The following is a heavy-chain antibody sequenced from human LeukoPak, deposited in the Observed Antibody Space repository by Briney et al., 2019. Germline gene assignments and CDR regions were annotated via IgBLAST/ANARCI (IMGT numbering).Heavy chain of an antibody. CDR2: ISSSSSYI. D-gene: IGHD3-16*02. Sequence: PGGSLRLSCAASGFTFSSYSMNWVRQAPGKGLDWVPSISSSSSYIYYADSVKGRFTISRDNAKNSLYLQMNSLRAEDTAVYYCARVRESSYYDHVWGSYRYTADYWGQGTLVTVSS. V-gene: IGHV3-21*01. CDR3: ARVRESSYYDHVWGSYRYTADY. CDR1: GFTFSSYS. J-gene: IGHJ4*02.